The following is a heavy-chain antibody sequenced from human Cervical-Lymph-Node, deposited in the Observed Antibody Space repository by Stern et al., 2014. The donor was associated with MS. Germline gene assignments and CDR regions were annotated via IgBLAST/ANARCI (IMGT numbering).Heavy chain of an antibody. J-gene: IGHJ1*01. CDR3: ARALLYYDSSPIRH. CDR1: GYTCTSHH. V-gene: IGHV1-46*01. D-gene: IGHD3-22*01. CDR2: IDPGGGSI. Sequence: QVQLVQSGAEVKKPGASGKVSCKATGYTCTSHHMHWGRQAPGQRLECMGIIDPGGGSIAYAQRFQGRVTRTRDTSPSPGDTVRSSLRSEDTAGYYCARALLYYDSSPIRHWGQGTLVAVSA.